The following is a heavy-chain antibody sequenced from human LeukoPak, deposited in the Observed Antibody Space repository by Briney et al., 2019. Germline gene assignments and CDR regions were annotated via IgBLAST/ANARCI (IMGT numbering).Heavy chain of an antibody. Sequence: PGGSLRLSCAASGFTFSSYSMNWVRQAPGKGLEWVSSISSSSSYIYYADSVKGRFTISRDNAKNSLYLQMNSLRAEDTAVYYCARGYYYDSRAPGAFDIWGQGTTVTVSS. CDR3: ARGYYYDSRAPGAFDI. CDR2: ISSSSSYI. D-gene: IGHD3-22*01. V-gene: IGHV3-21*01. CDR1: GFTFSSYS. J-gene: IGHJ3*02.